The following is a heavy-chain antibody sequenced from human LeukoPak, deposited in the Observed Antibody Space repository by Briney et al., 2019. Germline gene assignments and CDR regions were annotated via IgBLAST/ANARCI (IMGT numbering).Heavy chain of an antibody. CDR2: ISYDGNNK. V-gene: IGHV3-30*02. D-gene: IGHD1-26*01. Sequence: GGSLRLSCAASRFTFSSYGMHWVRQAPGKGLEGVAFISYDGNNKYYADCVKGRFTIYRDNSKNTLYLKMNSLRAEDTAVYYCVKDGDDSGSYFVYWGQGTLVTVSS. J-gene: IGHJ4*02. CDR1: RFTFSSYG. CDR3: VKDGDDSGSYFVY.